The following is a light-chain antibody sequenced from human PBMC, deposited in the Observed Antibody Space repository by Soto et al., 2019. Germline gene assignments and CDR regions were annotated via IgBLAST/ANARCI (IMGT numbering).Light chain of an antibody. CDR1: SSDVGAYKY. Sequence: QSALTQPPSASGSPGQSVTISCTGTSSDVGAYKYVSWYQQYPGKAPKLMIYEVSKRPSGVPDRFFGSKSGNTASLTVSGLQAEDEADYYCTSYVGSNIWVFGGGTKVTVL. CDR3: TSYVGSNIWV. J-gene: IGLJ3*02. V-gene: IGLV2-8*01. CDR2: EVS.